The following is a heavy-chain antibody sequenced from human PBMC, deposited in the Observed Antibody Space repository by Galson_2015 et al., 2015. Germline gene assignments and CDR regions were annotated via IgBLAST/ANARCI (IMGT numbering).Heavy chain of an antibody. CDR2: ISYDGSNK. CDR3: AKDLGELPQYYFDY. J-gene: IGHJ4*02. V-gene: IGHV3-30*01. D-gene: IGHD3-16*01. Sequence: VAVISYDGSNKYYADSVKGRFTISRDNAKNSLYLQMNSLRAEDTALYYCAKDLGELPQYYFDYWGQGTLVTVSS.